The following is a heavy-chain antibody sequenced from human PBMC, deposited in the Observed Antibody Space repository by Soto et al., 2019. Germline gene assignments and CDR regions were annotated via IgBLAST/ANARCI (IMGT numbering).Heavy chain of an antibody. Sequence: GGSLRLSCAASGFTFTTDAMSWVRQAPGKGLEWVSGTSASGSSTYYAGSVKGRFTISRDNSKNTLYPQMNSLRADDTAVYYCAKDLGASSSWFFFNSWGQGTLVT. V-gene: IGHV3-23*01. J-gene: IGHJ4*02. D-gene: IGHD6-13*01. CDR2: TSASGSST. CDR3: AKDLGASSSWFFFNS. CDR1: GFTFTTDA.